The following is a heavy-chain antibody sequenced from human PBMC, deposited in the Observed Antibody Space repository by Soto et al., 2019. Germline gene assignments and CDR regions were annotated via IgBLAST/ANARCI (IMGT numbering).Heavy chain of an antibody. CDR3: ARDSAGMISTY. J-gene: IGHJ4*02. CDR2: IYYSGST. Sequence: SETLSLTCTVSGGSVTSGSYYWSWTRQPPGKELEWIGYIYYSGSTNYNPSLKSRVTISVDTSKNQFSLKLSSVTAADTAVYYCARDSAGMISTYWGQGTLVTVSS. D-gene: IGHD6-19*01. CDR1: GGSVTSGSYY. V-gene: IGHV4-61*01.